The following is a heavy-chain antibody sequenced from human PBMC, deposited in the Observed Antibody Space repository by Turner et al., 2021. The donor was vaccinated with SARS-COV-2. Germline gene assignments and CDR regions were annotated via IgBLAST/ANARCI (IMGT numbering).Heavy chain of an antibody. Sequence: EEQLVESGGGLVQPGGSLRLSCTASGFTFSSYAMSWVRQAPGKWLEWVSAISGSGGSPYYADSVKGRFTISRDNSKNTLYLQMNSLRAEDTAVYYCAKDLGGYFYYWGQGTLVTVSS. V-gene: IGHV3-23*04. CDR3: AKDLGGYFYY. CDR2: ISGSGGSP. J-gene: IGHJ4*02. CDR1: GFTFSSYA. D-gene: IGHD2-15*01.